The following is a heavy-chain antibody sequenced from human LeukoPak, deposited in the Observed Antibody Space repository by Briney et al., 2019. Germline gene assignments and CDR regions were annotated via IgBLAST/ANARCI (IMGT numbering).Heavy chain of an antibody. J-gene: IGHJ6*02. Sequence: GESLKISCKGSGYSFTSYWIGWVRQMPGKGLEWMGIIYPGDPDTRYSPSFQGQVTISADKSISTAYLQWSSLKASDTAMYYCARQNGDYYYGMDVWGRGTTVTVSS. CDR3: ARQNGDYYYGMDV. V-gene: IGHV5-51*01. CDR1: GYSFTSYW. D-gene: IGHD4-17*01. CDR2: IYPGDPDT.